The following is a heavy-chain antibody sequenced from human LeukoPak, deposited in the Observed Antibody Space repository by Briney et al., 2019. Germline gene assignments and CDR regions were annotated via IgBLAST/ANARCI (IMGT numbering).Heavy chain of an antibody. CDR1: GYTFTSYY. D-gene: IGHD3-22*01. Sequence: ASVKVSCKASGYTFTSYYMHWVRQAPGQGLEWMGIINPSGGSTNYAQKFQGRVTITADESTSTAYMELSSLRSEDTAVYYCARAPLGYYDSSGYLGGYWGQGTLVTVSS. J-gene: IGHJ4*02. CDR3: ARAPLGYYDSSGYLGGY. V-gene: IGHV1-46*01. CDR2: INPSGGST.